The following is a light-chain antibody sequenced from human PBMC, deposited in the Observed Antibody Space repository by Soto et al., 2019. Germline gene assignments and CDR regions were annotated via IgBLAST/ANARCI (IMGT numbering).Light chain of an antibody. CDR2: AAS. CDR3: QQYNSYST. V-gene: IGKV1-39*01. Sequence: DIQMSRSQSSLSASVGERVTIPCRASQSISSYLNWYQQKPGKAPKLLIYAASSLQSGVPSRCSGSGSGTEFTLTISSLQPDDFATYYCQQYNSYSTFGQGTRLEIK. CDR1: QSISSY. J-gene: IGKJ5*01.